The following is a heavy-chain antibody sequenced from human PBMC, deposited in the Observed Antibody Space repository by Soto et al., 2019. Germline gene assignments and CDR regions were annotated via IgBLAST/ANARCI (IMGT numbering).Heavy chain of an antibody. CDR1: GYTFTAFY. CDR2: VNPNTGVT. V-gene: IGHV1-2*02. Sequence: ASVKVSCKASGYTFTAFYMNWVRQAPGQGLEWMGWVNPNTGVTKYAQKFQGRVTMTRDTSINTAYMELSGLTSDDTAVYYCTTLRLDTWGQGTVVTVSS. CDR3: TTLRLDT. D-gene: IGHD3-9*01. J-gene: IGHJ5*02.